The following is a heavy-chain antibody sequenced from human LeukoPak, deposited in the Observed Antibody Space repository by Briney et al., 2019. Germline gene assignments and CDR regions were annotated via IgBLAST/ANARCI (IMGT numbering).Heavy chain of an antibody. Sequence: ASETLSLTCVVSGDSISSGGYSWNWIRQPPGKGLEWIGYIYYSGSTNYNPSLKSRVTISVDTSKNQFSLKLSSVTAADTAVYYCARESGVVILPNWFDPWGQGTLVTVSS. CDR2: IYYSGST. D-gene: IGHD3-3*01. CDR3: ARESGVVILPNWFDP. V-gene: IGHV4-61*08. J-gene: IGHJ5*02. CDR1: GDSISSGGYS.